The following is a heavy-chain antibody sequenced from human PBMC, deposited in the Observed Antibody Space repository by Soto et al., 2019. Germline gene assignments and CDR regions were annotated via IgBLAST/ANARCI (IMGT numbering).Heavy chain of an antibody. V-gene: IGHV3-23*01. CDR1: GFTFSSYA. CDR3: AKDPLHYYDIPYFDY. CDR2: ISGSGGST. J-gene: IGHJ4*02. D-gene: IGHD3-22*01. Sequence: EVQLLESGGGLVQPGGSLRLSCAASGFTFSSYAMSWVRQAPGKGLEWVSAISGSGGSTYYADSVKGRFTISRDNSKNTLYLQMNSLRAEHTAVYYCAKDPLHYYDIPYFDYWGQGTLVTVSS.